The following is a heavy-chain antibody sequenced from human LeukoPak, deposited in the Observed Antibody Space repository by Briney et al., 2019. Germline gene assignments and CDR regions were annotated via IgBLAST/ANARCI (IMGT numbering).Heavy chain of an antibody. CDR1: GFTFSTCA. Sequence: GGSLRLSCAASGFTFSTCAMSWVRQAPGKGLEWVSGNSGGGTGKGLEWVSAISGSGTGTYYTASVKGRFTISRDNSKNTLYLQRNSLRAEDTAVYYCARDGAVLTGYYDYWGQGTLVTVSS. D-gene: IGHD3-9*01. CDR3: ARDGAVLTGYYDY. V-gene: IGHV3-23*01. CDR2: ISGSGTGT. J-gene: IGHJ4*02.